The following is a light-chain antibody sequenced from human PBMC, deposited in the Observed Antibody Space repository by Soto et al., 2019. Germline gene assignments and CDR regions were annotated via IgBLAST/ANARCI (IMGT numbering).Light chain of an antibody. CDR2: DNR. Sequence: SYELTQPPSVSVAPGQTATITCGGDNIGSKSVHWYQQKPGQAPVLIVYDNRDRPSGIPERFSGANSGNTATLTISRVEAGDETYYYCQVWDSRSDHVVFGGGTKLTVL. CDR1: NIGSKS. J-gene: IGLJ2*01. CDR3: QVWDSRSDHVV. V-gene: IGLV3-21*02.